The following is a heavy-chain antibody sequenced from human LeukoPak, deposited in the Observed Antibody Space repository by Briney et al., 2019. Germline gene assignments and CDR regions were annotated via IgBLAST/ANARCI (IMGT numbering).Heavy chain of an antibody. J-gene: IGHJ4*02. CDR3: ARVQGGGYRTADS. Sequence: GGSLRLSCATSGFSFSSYAMGWVRQAPGKGLEWVAVIIENGNNQYYADSVKGRFTISRDNSKNTLFLQMNSLRDEDTAMYYCARVQGGGYRTADSWGQGTLVTVSS. D-gene: IGHD6-19*01. CDR1: GFSFSSYA. CDR2: IIENGNNQ. V-gene: IGHV3-30*04.